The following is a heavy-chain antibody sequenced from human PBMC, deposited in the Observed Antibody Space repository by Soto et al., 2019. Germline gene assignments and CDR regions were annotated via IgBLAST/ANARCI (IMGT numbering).Heavy chain of an antibody. CDR1: GGSVSSGSYY. J-gene: IGHJ5*02. CDR3: ARAQGYCSSTGCRNWFDP. D-gene: IGHD2-2*01. V-gene: IGHV4-61*01. Sequence: SETLSLTCTVSGGSVSSGSYYWSWIRQPPGKGLEWIGYIYDSGSTNYNPSLKSRVTISVDTSKNQFSLKLSSVTAADTAVFYCARAQGYCSSTGCRNWFDPWGQVTLLTVAS. CDR2: IYDSGST.